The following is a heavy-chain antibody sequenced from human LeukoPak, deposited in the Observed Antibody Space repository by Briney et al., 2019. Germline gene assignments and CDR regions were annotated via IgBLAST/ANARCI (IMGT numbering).Heavy chain of an antibody. V-gene: IGHV3-53*01. J-gene: IGHJ4*02. CDR1: GFTVSSNY. CDR3: ARIMSGIFGVVNN. Sequence: QPGGSLRLSCAASGFTVSSNYMSWVRQAPGKGLEWVSVIYSGGSTYYADSVKGRFTISRDNSKNTLYLQMNSLRAEDTAVYYCARIMSGIFGVVNNWGQGTLVTVSS. D-gene: IGHD3-3*01. CDR2: IYSGGST.